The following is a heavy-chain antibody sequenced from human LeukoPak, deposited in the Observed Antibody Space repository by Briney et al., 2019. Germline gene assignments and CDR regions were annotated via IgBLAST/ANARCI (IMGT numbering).Heavy chain of an antibody. J-gene: IGHJ4*02. CDR2: IYHSGST. CDR1: GYSISSGYY. Sequence: PSETLSLTCAGSGYSISSGYYWGWIRQPPGKGLEWIGSIYHSGSTYYNPSLKSRVTISVDTSKNQFSLKLSSVTAADTAVYYCASAVVVIRFDYWGQGTLVTVSS. CDR3: ASAVVVIRFDY. D-gene: IGHD3-22*01. V-gene: IGHV4-38-2*01.